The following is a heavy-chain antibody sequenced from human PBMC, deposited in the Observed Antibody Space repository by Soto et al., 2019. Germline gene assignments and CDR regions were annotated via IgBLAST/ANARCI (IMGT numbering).Heavy chain of an antibody. Sequence: SETLSLTCTVSGGSISNYYWSWIRQPPGKGLEWIGYIYYSGSTNYNPSLESRVTISADTSKNQFSLRLSSVTAADTAVYYCARYYDSSGYHYSFDFWGQGTRVTVSS. D-gene: IGHD3-22*01. CDR2: IYYSGST. CDR1: GGSISNYY. CDR3: ARYYDSSGYHYSFDF. V-gene: IGHV4-59*01. J-gene: IGHJ4*02.